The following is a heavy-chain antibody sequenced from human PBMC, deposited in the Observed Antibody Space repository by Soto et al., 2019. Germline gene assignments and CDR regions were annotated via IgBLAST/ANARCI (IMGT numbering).Heavy chain of an antibody. CDR1: GFTFSDYA. Sequence: QVQLVESGGGVVQPGRSLRLSCAASGFTFSDYAMHWVRQAPGKGLEWVAVIWYDGNNKYYADSVKGRFTISRDNSKNTVHLEMNSLSAEDTAVYYCARETIAVGDYWGQGTRVTVPS. CDR3: ARETIAVGDY. D-gene: IGHD6-19*01. CDR2: IWYDGNNK. J-gene: IGHJ4*02. V-gene: IGHV3-33*01.